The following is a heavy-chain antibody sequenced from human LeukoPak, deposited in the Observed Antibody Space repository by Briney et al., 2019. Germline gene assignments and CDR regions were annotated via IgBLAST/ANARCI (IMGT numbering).Heavy chain of an antibody. CDR2: IIPIFGTA. D-gene: IGHD3-3*01. Sequence: SVKVSCKASGYTFTSYAISWVRQAPGQGLEWMGGIIPIFGTANYAQKFQGRVTITADESTSTAYMELSSLRSEDTAVYYCARATPFGVVIAHMDVWGKGTTVTVSS. J-gene: IGHJ6*03. CDR3: ARATPFGVVIAHMDV. CDR1: GYTFTSYA. V-gene: IGHV1-69*13.